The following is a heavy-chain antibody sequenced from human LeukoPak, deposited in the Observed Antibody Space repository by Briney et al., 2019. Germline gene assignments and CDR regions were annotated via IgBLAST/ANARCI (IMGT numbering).Heavy chain of an antibody. V-gene: IGHV3-23*01. CDR2: VNADGGNT. CDR3: TKRVKYGGTWDHFAD. Sequence: ETLSLTCTVSGGSIGTYYWSWVRQSPGKGLEWVSTVNADGGNTYYADSVKGRFTISRDNSKSTLILQMSSLRVEDTALYYCTKRVKYGGTWDHFADWGQGTLVTVSS. CDR1: GGSIGTYY. J-gene: IGHJ4*02. D-gene: IGHD1-26*01.